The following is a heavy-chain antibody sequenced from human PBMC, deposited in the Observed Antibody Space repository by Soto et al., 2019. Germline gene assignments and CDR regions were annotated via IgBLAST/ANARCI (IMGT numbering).Heavy chain of an antibody. Sequence: ASVKVSCKASGYTFTSYAMHWVRQAPGQRLEWMGWINAGNGNTKYSQKFQGRVTITRDTSASTAYMELSSLRSEDTAVYYCARAWVGVTAPDYWGQETLVTVPS. J-gene: IGHJ4*02. V-gene: IGHV1-3*01. CDR3: ARAWVGVTAPDY. CDR2: INAGNGNT. D-gene: IGHD2-21*02. CDR1: GYTFTSYA.